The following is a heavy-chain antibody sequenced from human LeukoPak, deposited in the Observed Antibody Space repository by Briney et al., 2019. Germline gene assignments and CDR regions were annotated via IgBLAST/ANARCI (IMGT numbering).Heavy chain of an antibody. V-gene: IGHV3-23*01. CDR2: FSGTGGST. D-gene: IGHD6-19*01. Sequence: GGSLRLSCAASGFTFNTYAMTWVRQAPGKGLEWVSGFSGTGGSTYYADFVKGRFTISRDNSKNTLYLQMNSLTAEDTAVYYCASALIAVAGHPANYYYYYMDVWGKGTTVTVSS. CDR1: GFTFNTYA. J-gene: IGHJ6*03. CDR3: ASALIAVAGHPANYYYYYMDV.